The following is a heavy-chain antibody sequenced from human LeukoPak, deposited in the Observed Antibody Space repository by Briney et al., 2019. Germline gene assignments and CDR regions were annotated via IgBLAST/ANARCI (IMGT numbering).Heavy chain of an antibody. Sequence: PGGSLRLSRAASGFTVSSNYMSWVRQAPGKGLEWVSAISGSGGSTYYADSVKGRFTISRDNSKNTLYLQMNSLRAEDTAVYYCAKDRRWLQLGAFDIWGQGTMVTVSS. CDR1: GFTVSSNY. CDR3: AKDRRWLQLGAFDI. V-gene: IGHV3-23*01. D-gene: IGHD5-24*01. J-gene: IGHJ3*02. CDR2: ISGSGGST.